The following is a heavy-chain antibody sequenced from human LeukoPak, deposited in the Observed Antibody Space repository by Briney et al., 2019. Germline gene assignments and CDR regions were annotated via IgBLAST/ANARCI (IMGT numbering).Heavy chain of an antibody. CDR3: ARHTGGSSSGWYPRY. CDR2: VYPGDSDT. Sequence: PGESLKISCKGSGYTFTSYWIGWVRQMPGKGLEWMGIVYPGDSDTRYSPSFQGQVTISADKSTNTAYLQWSSLKASDSAIYYCARHTGGSSSGWYPRYWGQGTLVTVSS. V-gene: IGHV5-51*01. J-gene: IGHJ4*02. D-gene: IGHD6-19*01. CDR1: GYTFTSYW.